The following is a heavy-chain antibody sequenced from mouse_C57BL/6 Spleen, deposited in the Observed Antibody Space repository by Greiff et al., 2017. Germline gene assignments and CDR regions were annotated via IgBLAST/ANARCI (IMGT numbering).Heavy chain of an antibody. D-gene: IGHD2-3*01. CDR1: GYTFTSYW. Sequence: QVQLQQPGAELVKPGASVKLSCKASGYTFTSYWMQWVKQRPGQGLEWIGEIDPSDSYTNYNQKFKGKATLTVDTSSSTAYMQLSSLTSEDSAVYYCARSYDGYSWDFDVWGTGTTVTVSS. CDR2: IDPSDSYT. J-gene: IGHJ1*03. V-gene: IGHV1-50*01. CDR3: ARSYDGYSWDFDV.